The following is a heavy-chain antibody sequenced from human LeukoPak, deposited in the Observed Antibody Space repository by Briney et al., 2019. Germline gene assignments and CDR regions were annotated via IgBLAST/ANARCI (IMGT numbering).Heavy chain of an antibody. CDR1: GYSISSGYY. V-gene: IGHV4-38-2*01. Sequence: PSDTLSLTCAVSGYSISSGYYWGWIRQRPGKGLEWIGSIYHSGSTYYNPSLKSRVTISVDTSKNQFSLKLSSVTAADTAVYYCARVGTSNWYFDLWGRGTLVTVSS. J-gene: IGHJ2*01. CDR2: IYHSGST. CDR3: ARVGTSNWYFDL. D-gene: IGHD1-1*01.